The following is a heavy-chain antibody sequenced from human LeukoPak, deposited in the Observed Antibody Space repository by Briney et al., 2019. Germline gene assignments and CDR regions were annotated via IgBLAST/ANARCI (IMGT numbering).Heavy chain of an antibody. Sequence: SETLSLTCTVSGGSISSSSYYWGWIRQPPGKGLEWIGSIYYSGSTYYNPSLKSRVTISVDTSKNQFSLKLSSVTAADTAVYYCARDVYYYGSAPHAGYFDYWGQGTLVTVSS. V-gene: IGHV4-39*07. CDR2: IYYSGST. CDR1: GGSISSSSYY. CDR3: ARDVYYYGSAPHAGYFDY. D-gene: IGHD3-10*01. J-gene: IGHJ4*02.